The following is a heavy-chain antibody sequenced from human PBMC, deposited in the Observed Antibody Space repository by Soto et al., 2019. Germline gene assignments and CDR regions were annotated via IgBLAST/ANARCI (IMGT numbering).Heavy chain of an antibody. V-gene: IGHV4-39*01. CDR3: ARNYGALDL. J-gene: IGHJ5*02. CDR2: IYYSGST. CDR1: GGSISGSGYY. Sequence: ASETLSLTCTVSGGSISGSGYYWGWIRQPPGKGLEWIGTIYYSGSTYSNSSLKSRVTISVDTSKNQFSLMLSSVTAADTAIYYCARNYGALDLWGKGTLVTVYS. D-gene: IGHD4-17*01.